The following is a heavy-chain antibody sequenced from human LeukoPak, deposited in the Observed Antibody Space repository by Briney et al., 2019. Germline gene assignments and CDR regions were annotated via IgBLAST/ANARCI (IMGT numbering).Heavy chain of an antibody. J-gene: IGHJ3*01. D-gene: IGHD1-14*01. CDR3: ARDASPNVQEPHEYHDAFDL. V-gene: IGHV3-7*01. Sequence: GGSLRLSCETSGFTLSNYWMLWVRQAPGKGLEWVANINEDGRVEHYTDSVQGRFTISRDNAKNLVFLQMTGLRVDDTAVYYCARDASPNVQEPHEYHDAFDLWGQGTMVTVSS. CDR1: GFTLSNYW. CDR2: INEDGRVE.